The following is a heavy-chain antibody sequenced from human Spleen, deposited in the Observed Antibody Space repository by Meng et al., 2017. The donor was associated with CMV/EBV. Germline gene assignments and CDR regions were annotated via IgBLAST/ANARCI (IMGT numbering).Heavy chain of an antibody. CDR3: ARDRREGGGATSLSN. V-gene: IGHV3-30*04. CDR1: GFTFNYFA. J-gene: IGHJ4*02. CDR2: ISYDGRNK. Sequence: GKSLKISCVASGFTFNYFAMHWVRQAPGKGLEWVALISYDGRNKYYGDSVKGRFTVSRDNFKNTVYLQMNSLRTDDTAVYYCARDRREGGGATSLSNWGQGTLVTVSS. D-gene: IGHD3-16*01.